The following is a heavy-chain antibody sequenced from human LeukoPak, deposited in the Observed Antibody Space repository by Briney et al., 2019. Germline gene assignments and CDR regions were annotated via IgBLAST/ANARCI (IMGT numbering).Heavy chain of an antibody. Sequence: GGSLRLSCAASGFTFSSYGMHWVRQAPGKGLEWVAFIRYDGSNKYYADSVKGRFTITRDNSKNTLYLQMNSLRAEDTAVYYCAKAQGGYSYGHDAFDIWGQGTMVTVSS. CDR2: IRYDGSNK. J-gene: IGHJ3*02. CDR1: GFTFSSYG. D-gene: IGHD5-18*01. CDR3: AKAQGGYSYGHDAFDI. V-gene: IGHV3-30*02.